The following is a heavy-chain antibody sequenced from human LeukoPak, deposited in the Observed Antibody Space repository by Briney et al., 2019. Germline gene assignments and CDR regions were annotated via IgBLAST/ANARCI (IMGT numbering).Heavy chain of an antibody. V-gene: IGHV1-69*05. J-gene: IGHJ6*02. CDR3: AREAAYCGGDCYSAPPYYYYGMDV. Sequence: ASVKVSCKASGGTFSSYAISWVRQAPGQGLEWMGGIIPIFGTANFAQKFQGRVTITTDESTSTAYMELSSLRSEDTAVYYCAREAAYCGGDCYSAPPYYYYGMDVWGQGTTVTVSS. CDR1: GGTFSSYA. CDR2: IIPIFGTA. D-gene: IGHD2-21*02.